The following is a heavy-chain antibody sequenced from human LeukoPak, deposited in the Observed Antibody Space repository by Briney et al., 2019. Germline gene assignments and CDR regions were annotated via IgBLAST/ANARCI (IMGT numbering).Heavy chain of an antibody. CDR2: INPSGGST. CDR3: ARDRMNGWYWEDNWFDP. V-gene: IGHV1-46*01. J-gene: IGHJ5*02. D-gene: IGHD6-19*01. Sequence: GASVKVSCKASGYTFTSYYMHWVRQAPGQGLEWMGIINPSGGSTSYAQKFQGRVTMTRDTSTSTVYMELSSLRSEDTAVYYCARDRMNGWYWEDNWFDPWGQGTLVTVSS. CDR1: GYTFTSYY.